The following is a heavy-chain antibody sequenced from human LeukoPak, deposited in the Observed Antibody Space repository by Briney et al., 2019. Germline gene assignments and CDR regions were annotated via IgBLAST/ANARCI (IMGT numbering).Heavy chain of an antibody. CDR1: GFTLGSHD. D-gene: IGHD5-18*01. CDR2: VSSGFHA. V-gene: IGHV3-13*01. J-gene: IGHJ4*02. CDR3: VREARGYHYTYFDY. Sequence: PGGSLRLSCTASGFTLGSHDMHWVRQIPGQGLEWVAPVSSGFHAFFADSVQGRFTVSREDARNSLYLQMNSLRGGDTAVYYCVREARGYHYTYFDYWGQGTLVTVSS.